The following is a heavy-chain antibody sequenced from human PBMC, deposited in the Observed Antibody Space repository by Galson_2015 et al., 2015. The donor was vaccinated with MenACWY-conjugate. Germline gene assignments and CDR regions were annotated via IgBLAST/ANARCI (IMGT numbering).Heavy chain of an antibody. Sequence: SLRLSCAASGFTFSTYWMSWVRQAPGKGLEWVANINQDGSGKYSVASVRGRFTISRDNAENSLYLQMNSLTAEDTAVYYCAKRGVMANYGLDVWGQGTTVTVSS. CDR2: INQDGSGK. CDR3: AKRGVMANYGLDV. CDR1: GFTFSTYW. D-gene: IGHD2-21*01. J-gene: IGHJ6*02. V-gene: IGHV3-7*03.